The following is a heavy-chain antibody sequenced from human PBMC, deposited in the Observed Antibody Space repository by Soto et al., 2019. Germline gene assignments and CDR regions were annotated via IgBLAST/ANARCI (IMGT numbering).Heavy chain of an antibody. J-gene: IGHJ4*02. CDR1: GSSISSSSYY. V-gene: IGHV4-39*01. D-gene: IGHD3-22*01. Sequence: ETLSLTCTVSGSSISSSSYYWGWIRQPPGKGLEWIGSIYYSGSTYYNPSHKSRVTISVDTSKNQFSLKLSSVTAADTAVYYCARYYYDSSGYYQPDPYWGQGTLVTVSS. CDR2: IYYSGST. CDR3: ARYYYDSSGYYQPDPY.